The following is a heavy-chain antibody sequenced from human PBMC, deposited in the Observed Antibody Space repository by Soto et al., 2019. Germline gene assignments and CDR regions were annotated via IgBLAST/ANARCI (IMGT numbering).Heavy chain of an antibody. V-gene: IGHV1-2*02. D-gene: IGHD1-26*01. J-gene: IGHJ4*02. CDR1: GYTFTGHY. CDR2: IGPESGAT. Sequence: ASVKVSCKASGYTFTGHYIHWVRQAPEQGPEWMGEIGPESGATRYAQKFQGRVTMTRDMSITAVYMELNNLSPDDTAVYYCGRGRSGQIVVFYWGQGTPVTVSS. CDR3: GRGRSGQIVVFY.